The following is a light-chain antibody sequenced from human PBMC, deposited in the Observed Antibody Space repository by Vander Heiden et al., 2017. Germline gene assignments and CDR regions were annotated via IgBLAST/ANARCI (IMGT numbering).Light chain of an antibody. CDR1: SLRSYY. V-gene: IGLV3-19*01. J-gene: IGLJ2*01. CDR2: GKN. CDR3: NSRDSSSNHLV. Sequence: SSELTQDPAVSVALGQTVRITCQGDSLRSYYASWYQPKPGQAPVLVIYGKNNRPSGIPDRFSGSSSGNTASLTITGAQAEDEADYYCNSRDSSSNHLVFGGGTKLTVL.